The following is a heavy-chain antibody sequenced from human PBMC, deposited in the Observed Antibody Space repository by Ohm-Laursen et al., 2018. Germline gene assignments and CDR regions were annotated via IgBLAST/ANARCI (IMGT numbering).Heavy chain of an antibody. V-gene: IGHV3-7*01. CDR1: GCTFSTYW. D-gene: IGHD6-6*01. J-gene: IGHJ4*02. CDR2: INQDGSEK. CDR3: VRDRRGGSIELRA. Sequence: SLRLSCTASGCTFSTYWMNWFRQAPGKGLESVTSINQDGSEKYFVDSVRGRFTISRDNAKNSLYLQMNSLRAEDTAVYYCVRDRRGGSIELRAGGQGALVTVSS.